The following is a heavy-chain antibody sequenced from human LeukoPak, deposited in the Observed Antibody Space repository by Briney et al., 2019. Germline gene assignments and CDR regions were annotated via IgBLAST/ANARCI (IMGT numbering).Heavy chain of an antibody. D-gene: IGHD3-3*01. CDR2: IHYPGNT. CDR3: ARLGAGPTYYDFWSGYSSFYFDY. J-gene: IGHJ4*02. V-gene: IGHV4-39*01. Sequence: SETLSLTCTVSGGSTSSSNYYWGWIRQPPGKGLEWIGGIHYPGNTYYNPSLKSRVTISVDTSKNQFSLKLSSVTAADTAVYYCARLGAGPTYYDFWSGYSSFYFDYWGQGTLVTVSS. CDR1: GGSTSSSNYY.